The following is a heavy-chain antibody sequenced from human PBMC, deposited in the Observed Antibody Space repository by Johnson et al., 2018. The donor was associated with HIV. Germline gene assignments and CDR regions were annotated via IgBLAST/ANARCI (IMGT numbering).Heavy chain of an antibody. D-gene: IGHD3-22*01. Sequence: QMQLVESGGGVVQPGRSLRLSCAASRFTFSNYGMHWVRQAPGKGLEWVAVISYDGSNKYFADSVKGRFTISRDNSKNTLYLQMNSLRAEDTAVYYCAKGVSDSSGYYYGEDAFDIWGQGTMVIVSS. J-gene: IGHJ3*02. CDR1: RFTFSNYG. CDR2: ISYDGSNK. CDR3: AKGVSDSSGYYYGEDAFDI. V-gene: IGHV3-30*18.